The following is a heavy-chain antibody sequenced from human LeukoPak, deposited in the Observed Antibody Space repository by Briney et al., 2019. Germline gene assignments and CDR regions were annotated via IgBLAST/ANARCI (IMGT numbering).Heavy chain of an antibody. Sequence: PGGSLRLSCAASGFTFSSYAMSWVRQAPGRGLQWVSGITGSGGSTYYADSVKGRFTISRDNSKNTLYLQMNSLRAEDTAVYYCARDQYYFDYWGQGTLVTVSS. CDR1: GFTFSSYA. V-gene: IGHV3-23*01. CDR3: ARDQYYFDY. CDR2: ITGSGGST. J-gene: IGHJ4*02.